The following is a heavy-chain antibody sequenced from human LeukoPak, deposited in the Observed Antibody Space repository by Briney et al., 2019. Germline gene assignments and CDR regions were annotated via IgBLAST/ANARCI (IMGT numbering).Heavy chain of an antibody. J-gene: IGHJ4*02. Sequence: SETLSLTCTVSGGSISSSNYYWGWIRQPPGKGLECIGSIYYSGRTYYKSSLKSRVTISVDTSNNQFSLKLNSVTAADTAVYYCARIAYSSSTDYWGQGTLVTVSS. CDR1: GGSISSSNYY. V-gene: IGHV4-39*07. D-gene: IGHD6-6*01. CDR2: IYYSGRT. CDR3: ARIAYSSSTDY.